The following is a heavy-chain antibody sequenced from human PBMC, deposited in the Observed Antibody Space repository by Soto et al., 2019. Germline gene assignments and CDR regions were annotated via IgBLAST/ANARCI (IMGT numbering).Heavy chain of an antibody. J-gene: IGHJ6*04. Sequence: GGSLRLSCAASGFTFSTYGMHWVRQAPGKGLEWVAALSHDETNKFYADSVKGRFTISRDNSKNTLYLEMFSLRAEDTAVYYCVKEGRGSTTSCSRCYGLDVWGKGTTVTVSS. CDR1: GFTFSTYG. CDR2: LSHDETNK. CDR3: VKEGRGSTTSCSRCYGLDV. D-gene: IGHD2-2*01. V-gene: IGHV3-30*18.